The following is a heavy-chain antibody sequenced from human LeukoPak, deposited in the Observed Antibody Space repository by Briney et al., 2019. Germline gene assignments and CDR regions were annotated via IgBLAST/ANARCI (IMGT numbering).Heavy chain of an antibody. V-gene: IGHV4-39*02. CDR2: IYYSGNT. J-gene: IGHJ4*02. Sequence: KPSETLSLTCTVSGVSISSSNSYWGWIRQPPGKGLEWIGSIYYSGNTYYNASLKSQVSISIDTSKNQFSLRLTSVTAADTAVYYCARDRAAAGTGIDYWGQGTLVTVSS. CDR3: ARDRAAAGTGIDY. D-gene: IGHD6-13*01. CDR1: GVSISSSNSY.